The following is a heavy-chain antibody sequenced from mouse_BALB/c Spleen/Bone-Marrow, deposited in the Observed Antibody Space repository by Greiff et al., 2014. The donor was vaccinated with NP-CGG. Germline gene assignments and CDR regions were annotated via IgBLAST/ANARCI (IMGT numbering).Heavy chain of an antibody. D-gene: IGHD1-1*01. J-gene: IGHJ4*01. CDR2: IYPGNSDT. Sequence: VQLQQPGTVLARPGASVKMSCKASGYTFTSYWMHWVKQRPGQGLEWIGAIYPGNSDTSYNQKFKGKAKLTAVTSTSTAYMELSSRTNEDSAVYYCTRVITAVLATRAMDYWGQGSSATVSS. CDR3: TRVITAVLATRAMDY. V-gene: IGHV1-5*01. CDR1: GYTFTSYW.